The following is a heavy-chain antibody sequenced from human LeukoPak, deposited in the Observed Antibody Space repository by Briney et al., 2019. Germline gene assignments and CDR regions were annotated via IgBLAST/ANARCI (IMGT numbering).Heavy chain of an antibody. CDR1: GGSISSSSYY. CDR2: IYYSGST. V-gene: IGHV4-39*07. CDR3: ARTRYYYDSSGYYRYTYYFDY. Sequence: SETLSLTCTVSGGSISSSSYYWGWIRQPPGKGLEWIGSIYYSGSTYYNPSLKSRVTISVDTSKNQFSLKLSSVTAADTAVYYCARTRYYYDSSGYYRYTYYFDYWGQGTLVTVSS. D-gene: IGHD3-22*01. J-gene: IGHJ4*02.